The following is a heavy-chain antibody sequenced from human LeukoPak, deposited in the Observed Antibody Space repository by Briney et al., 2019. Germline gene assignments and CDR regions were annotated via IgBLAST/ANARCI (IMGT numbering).Heavy chain of an antibody. CDR1: GFTFATYD. J-gene: IGHJ4*02. D-gene: IGHD2-8*01. CDR2: INSGATST. CDR3: AKADGRATHLDY. V-gene: IGHV3-23*05. Sequence: TGGSLRLSCAASGFTFATYDMNWVRQAPGKGLEWVSAINSGATSTFYADSVKGRFTISRDNSRNTLYFQMSNLRAEDTAVYYCAKADGRATHLDYWGRGTLVTVSS.